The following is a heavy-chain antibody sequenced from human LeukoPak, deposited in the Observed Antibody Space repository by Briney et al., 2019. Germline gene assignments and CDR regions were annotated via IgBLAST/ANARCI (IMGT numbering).Heavy chain of an antibody. Sequence: SETLSLTCTVSGGSISSYYWSWIRQPPGKGLEWIGYIYYSGSTNYNPSLKSRVTISVDTSKNQFSLKLSSVTAANTAVYYCARHESSLRGSFDYWGQGTLVTVSS. CDR2: IYYSGST. CDR1: GGSISSYY. J-gene: IGHJ4*02. CDR3: ARHESSLRGSFDY. D-gene: IGHD4-17*01. V-gene: IGHV4-59*01.